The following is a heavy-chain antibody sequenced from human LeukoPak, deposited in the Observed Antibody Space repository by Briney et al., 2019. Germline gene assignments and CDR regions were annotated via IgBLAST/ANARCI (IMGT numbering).Heavy chain of an antibody. CDR1: GGSISSSSYY. Sequence: SETLSLTCTVSGGSISSSSYYWGWIRQPPGKGLEWIGSIYSSGSTYYNPSLKSPFTISVDTSKNQFSLKLSSVTAADTAIYYCASHYDILTGLAYFDYWGQGTLVTVSS. CDR2: IYSSGST. J-gene: IGHJ4*02. V-gene: IGHV4-39*07. CDR3: ASHYDILTGLAYFDY. D-gene: IGHD3-9*01.